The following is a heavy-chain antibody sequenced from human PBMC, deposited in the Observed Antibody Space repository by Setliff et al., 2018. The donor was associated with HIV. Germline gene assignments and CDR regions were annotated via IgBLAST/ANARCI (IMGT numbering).Heavy chain of an antibody. CDR3: ARRGRNYGDSISFMDV. V-gene: IGHV3-48*03. J-gene: IGHJ6*03. CDR2: ISSSGSTI. Sequence: GGSLRLSCAASGFSFSSYEMNWVRQAPGKGLEWVSYISSSGSTIQYADSVNGRFIISRDNAKDSLHLQMNSLRVEDTAVYHCARRGRNYGDSISFMDVWGKGTTVTVSS. D-gene: IGHD4-17*01. CDR1: GFSFSSYE.